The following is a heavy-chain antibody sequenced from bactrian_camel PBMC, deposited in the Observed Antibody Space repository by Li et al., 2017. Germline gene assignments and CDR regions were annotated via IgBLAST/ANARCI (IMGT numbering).Heavy chain of an antibody. D-gene: IGHD8*01. CDR1: GSVWHSRYC. CDR3: AQDVLERTCSPTADFHI. CDR2: IYHPGGFT. J-gene: IGHJ6*01. Sequence: HVQLVESGGGSVQVGGSLTLSCVASGSVWHSRYCMGWFRQVPGKAREGVATIYHPGGFTRYADSVKGRFTISHDDAKRTWILQMNNMNTEDTAMYYCAQDVLERTCSPTADFHIWGQGTQVTV. V-gene: IGHV3S1*01.